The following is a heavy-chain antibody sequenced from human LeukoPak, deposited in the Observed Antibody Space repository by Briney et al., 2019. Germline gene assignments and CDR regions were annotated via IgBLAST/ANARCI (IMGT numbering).Heavy chain of an antibody. J-gene: IGHJ4*02. CDR3: AKEVLRYFDWPTPDY. CDR1: GFTFSSYG. Sequence: GGSLRLSCAASGFTFSSYGMHWVRQAPGKGLEWVAFIRYDGSNKYYADSAKGRFTISRDNSKNTLYLQMNSLRAEDTAVYYCAKEVLRYFDWPTPDYWGQGTLVTVSS. D-gene: IGHD3-9*01. V-gene: IGHV3-30*02. CDR2: IRYDGSNK.